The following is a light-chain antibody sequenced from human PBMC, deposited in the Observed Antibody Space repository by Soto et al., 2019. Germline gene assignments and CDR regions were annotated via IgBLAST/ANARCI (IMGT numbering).Light chain of an antibody. J-gene: IGLJ1*01. Sequence: QSVLTQPASVSGSPGQSITISCTGTSSDVGGYDFVSWYQHHPGKAPKLMISEVSDRPSGVSDRFSGSKSGNTASLTISGLKAEDEADYYCTSYTRSRTYVFGTGTKVTXL. CDR3: TSYTRSRTYV. CDR1: SSDVGGYDF. V-gene: IGLV2-14*01. CDR2: EVS.